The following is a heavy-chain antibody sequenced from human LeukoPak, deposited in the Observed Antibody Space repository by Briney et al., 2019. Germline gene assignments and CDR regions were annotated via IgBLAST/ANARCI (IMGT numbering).Heavy chain of an antibody. Sequence: GASVKVSCKASGGTFSSYAISWVRQAPGQGLEWMGGIIPIFGTANYAQKFQGRVTITADKSTSTAYMELSSLRSEDTAVYYCARGGGTEWLLVPFEYWGQGTLVTVSS. CDR1: GGTFSSYA. J-gene: IGHJ4*02. CDR2: IIPIFGTA. CDR3: ARGGGTEWLLVPFEY. D-gene: IGHD3-22*01. V-gene: IGHV1-69*06.